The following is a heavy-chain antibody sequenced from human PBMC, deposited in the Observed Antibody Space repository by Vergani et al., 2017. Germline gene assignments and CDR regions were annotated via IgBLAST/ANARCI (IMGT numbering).Heavy chain of an antibody. J-gene: IGHJ4*02. Sequence: QVQLQESGPGLVKPSETLSLTCTVSGGSISSYYWSWIRQPPGKGLEWIGYIYYSGSTNYNPSLKSRVTISVDTSKNQFSLKLSSVTAADTAVYYCARAKWPHSNFDYWGQGTLVTVSS. D-gene: IGHD5-12*01. CDR2: IYYSGST. V-gene: IGHV4-59*08. CDR3: ARAKWPHSNFDY. CDR1: GGSISSYY.